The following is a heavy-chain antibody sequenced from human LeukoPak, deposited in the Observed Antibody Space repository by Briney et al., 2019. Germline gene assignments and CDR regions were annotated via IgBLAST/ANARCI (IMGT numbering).Heavy chain of an antibody. Sequence: GGSLRLSCAASGFTFSRYAMNWVRQAPGKGLEWVSYISTSGDNIYYADSLKGRFTVSRDNAKNSLFLQMDSLRAEDSAVYYCARSFSTSATCSKGYYFYVMDVWGQATTVT. V-gene: IGHV3-21*01. CDR2: ISTSGDNI. J-gene: IGHJ6*02. CDR3: ARSFSTSATCSKGYYFYVMDV. D-gene: IGHD1-26*01. CDR1: GFTFSRYA.